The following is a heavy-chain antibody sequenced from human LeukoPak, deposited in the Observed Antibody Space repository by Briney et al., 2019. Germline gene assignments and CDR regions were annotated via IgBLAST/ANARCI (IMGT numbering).Heavy chain of an antibody. CDR1: GGTFSSYA. CDR3: ARVKEDAFDI. V-gene: IGHV1-8*02. Sequence: GASVKVSCKASGGTFSSYAISWVRQATGQGLEYMGWMYPNSGDTGYAQKFQGRVTMTRNTSISTAYMELRSLRSEDTAVYYCARVKEDAFDIWGQGTMVTVSS. J-gene: IGHJ3*02. CDR2: MYPNSGDT.